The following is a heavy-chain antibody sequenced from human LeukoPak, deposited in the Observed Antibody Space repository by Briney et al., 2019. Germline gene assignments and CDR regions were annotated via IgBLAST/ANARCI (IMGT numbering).Heavy chain of an antibody. D-gene: IGHD3-10*01. CDR3: ARSYGDY. CDR1: GFTLSSYW. J-gene: IGHJ4*02. CDR2: IKQDGSEK. Sequence: GGSLRLSCVASGFTLSSYWMHCVRQAPGKGLEWVANIKQDGSEKHYVDSVKGRFTISRDNAKNLLSLQLTSLRAEDTAVYYCARSYGDYWGQGTLVTVSS. V-gene: IGHV3-7*01.